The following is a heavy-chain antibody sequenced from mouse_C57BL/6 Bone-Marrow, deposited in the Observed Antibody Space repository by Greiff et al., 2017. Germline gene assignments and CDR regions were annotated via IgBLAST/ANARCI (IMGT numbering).Heavy chain of an antibody. J-gene: IGHJ3*01. CDR1: GFSLTSYG. CDR2: IWGVGST. CDR3: ASDRGYAPFAY. D-gene: IGHD3-1*01. Sequence: QVQLQQSGPGLVAPSQRLSITCTVSGFSLTSYGVDWVRQSPGKGLEWLGVIWGVGSTNYNSALKSRLSISKDNSKSQVFLKMNSLQTDDTAMYYCASDRGYAPFAYWGQGTLVTVSA. V-gene: IGHV2-6*01.